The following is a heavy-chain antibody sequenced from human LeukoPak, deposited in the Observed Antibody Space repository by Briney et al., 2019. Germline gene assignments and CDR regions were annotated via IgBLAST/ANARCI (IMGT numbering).Heavy chain of an antibody. CDR1: GFTFDDYG. CDR2: INWNGGST. J-gene: IGHJ4*02. D-gene: IGHD6-6*01. Sequence: PGGSLRLSCAASGFTFDDYGMSWVRQAPGKGLEWVSGINWNGGSTGYADSVKGRFTISRDNAKNSLYLRMNSLRAEDTALYYCARDPYSNSPNYFDYWGQGTLVTVSS. V-gene: IGHV3-20*04. CDR3: ARDPYSNSPNYFDY.